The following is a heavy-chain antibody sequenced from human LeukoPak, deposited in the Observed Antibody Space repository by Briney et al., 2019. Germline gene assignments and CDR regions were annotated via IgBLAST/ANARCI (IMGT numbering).Heavy chain of an antibody. V-gene: IGHV4-61*02. J-gene: IGHJ4*02. CDR3: ARDGGSGIFTSGSFDY. CDR1: GGSISSGSYY. Sequence: KASQTLSLTCTVSGGSISSGSYYWSWIRQPAGKGLEWIGRIYTSGSTNYNPSLKSRVTISVDTSKNQFSLKLTSVTAADTAVYYCARDGGSGIFTSGSFDYWGQGTLVTVSS. D-gene: IGHD3-10*01. CDR2: IYTSGST.